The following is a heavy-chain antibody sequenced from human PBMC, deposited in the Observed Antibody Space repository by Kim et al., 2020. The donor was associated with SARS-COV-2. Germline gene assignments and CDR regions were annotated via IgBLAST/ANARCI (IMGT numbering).Heavy chain of an antibody. D-gene: IGHD2-2*01. Sequence: SETLSLTCTVSGGSISSGGYYWSWIRQHPGKGLEWIGYIYYSGSTYYNPSLKSRVTISVDTSKNQFSLKLSSVTAADTAVYYCARERYCSSTSCYGDYYYGMDVWGQGTTVTVSS. CDR3: ARERYCSSTSCYGDYYYGMDV. J-gene: IGHJ6*02. CDR1: GGSISSGGYY. V-gene: IGHV4-31*03. CDR2: IYYSGST.